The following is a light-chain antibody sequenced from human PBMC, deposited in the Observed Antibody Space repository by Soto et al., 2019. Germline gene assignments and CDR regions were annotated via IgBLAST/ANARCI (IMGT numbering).Light chain of an antibody. CDR1: QDISNY. CDR2: DAS. J-gene: IGKJ3*01. CDR3: QQFDNIPSFT. V-gene: IGKV1-33*01. Sequence: DLQMTQSPSSLSASLGDRVTITCQASQDISNYLNWYQQKPGKAPKLLIYDASNLETGVPSRFSGRGSGTDFTFTISSLQPEDIATYYCQQFDNIPSFTFGPGTKVEIK.